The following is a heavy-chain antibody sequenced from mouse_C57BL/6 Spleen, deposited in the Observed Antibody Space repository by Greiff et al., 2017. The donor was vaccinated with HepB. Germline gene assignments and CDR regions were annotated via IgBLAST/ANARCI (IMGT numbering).Heavy chain of an antibody. CDR2: IDPSDSYT. CDR1: GYTFTSYW. J-gene: IGHJ4*01. Sequence: QVQLQQPGAELVRPGTSVKLSCKASGYTFTSYWMHWVKQRPGQGLEWIGVIDPSDSYTNYNQKFKGKATLTVDTSSSTAYMQLSSLTSEDSAVYYCARESPETDYYAMDYWGQGTSVTVSS. V-gene: IGHV1-59*01. CDR3: ARESPETDYYAMDY.